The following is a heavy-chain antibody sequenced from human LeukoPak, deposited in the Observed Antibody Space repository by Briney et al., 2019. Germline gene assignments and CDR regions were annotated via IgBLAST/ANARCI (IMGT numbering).Heavy chain of an antibody. J-gene: IGHJ4*02. Sequence: GGSLRLSCAASGFTFSTYAMHWVRQAPGKGLEWVAFIRYDGGDIFYADSLKGRFTISRDNSKNTLYLQMNSLRPEDTAVCYCARLRAVDRYFDYWGQGTLVTVSS. D-gene: IGHD4-17*01. V-gene: IGHV3-30*02. CDR2: IRYDGGDI. CDR1: GFTFSTYA. CDR3: ARLRAVDRYFDY.